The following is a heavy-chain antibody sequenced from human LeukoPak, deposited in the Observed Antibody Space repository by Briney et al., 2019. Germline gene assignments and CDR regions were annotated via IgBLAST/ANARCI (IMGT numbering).Heavy chain of an antibody. CDR3: VRDSSVTTLVPFYFDS. J-gene: IGHJ4*02. D-gene: IGHD4-17*01. Sequence: GGSLRLSCAASGFTLSNYGMNWVRQVPGKGLEWVSYIASRTTTKKYADSVKGRFSISRDNAENSVFLQMNSLRAEDTAMYYCVRDSSVTTLVPFYFDSWGQGTLVTVSA. CDR1: GFTLSNYG. V-gene: IGHV3-48*04. CDR2: IASRTTTK.